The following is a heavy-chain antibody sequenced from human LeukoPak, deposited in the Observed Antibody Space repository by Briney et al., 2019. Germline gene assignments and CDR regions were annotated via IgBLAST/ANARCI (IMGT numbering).Heavy chain of an antibody. D-gene: IGHD6-13*01. CDR3: AKADPAGLAAAVDAFDI. V-gene: IGHV3-9*01. Sequence: PGRSLRLSCAASGFTFDDYAMHWVRQAPGKGLEWVSGISWNSGSIGYADSVKGRFTISRDNAKNSLYLQMNSLRAEDTALYYSAKADPAGLAAAVDAFDIWGQGTMVTVSS. CDR1: GFTFDDYA. CDR2: ISWNSGSI. J-gene: IGHJ3*02.